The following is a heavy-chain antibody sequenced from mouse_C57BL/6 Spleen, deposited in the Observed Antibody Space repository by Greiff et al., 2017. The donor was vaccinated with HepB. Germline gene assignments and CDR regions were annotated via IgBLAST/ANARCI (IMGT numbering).Heavy chain of an antibody. CDR1: GYTFTEYT. Sequence: VQLVESGAELVKPGASVKLSCKASGYTFTEYTIHWVKQRSGQGLEWIGWFYPGSGSIKYNEKFKDKATLTADKSSSTVYMELSRLTSEDSAVYFCARHEEASPSYYYAMDYWGQGTSVTVSS. CDR3: ARHEEASPSYYYAMDY. CDR2: FYPGSGSI. J-gene: IGHJ4*01. V-gene: IGHV1-62-2*01.